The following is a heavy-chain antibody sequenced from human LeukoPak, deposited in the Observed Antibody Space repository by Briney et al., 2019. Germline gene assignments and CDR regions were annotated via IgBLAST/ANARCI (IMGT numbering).Heavy chain of an antibody. CDR2: INAGNGNT. CDR3: ARDRASLWFGELFF. CDR1: GYTFTSYA. J-gene: IGHJ4*02. V-gene: IGHV1-3*01. Sequence: ASVKVSCKASGYTFTSYAMHWVRQAPGQRLEWMGWINAGNGNTKYSQKFQGRVTITRDTSASTAYMELSSLRSEDTAVYYCARDRASLWFGELFFWGQGTLVTVSS. D-gene: IGHD3-10*01.